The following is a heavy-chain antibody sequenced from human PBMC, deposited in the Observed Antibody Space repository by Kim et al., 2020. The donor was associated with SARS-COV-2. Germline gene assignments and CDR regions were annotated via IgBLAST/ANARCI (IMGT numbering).Heavy chain of an antibody. CDR3: ARDLGLLWFGEHNDAFDI. Sequence: GGSLRLSCAASGFTFSSYAMHWVRQAPGKGLEWVAVISYDGSNKYYADSVKGRFTISRDNSKNTLYLQMNSLRAEDTAVYYCARDLGLLWFGEHNDAFDIWGQGTMVTVSS. D-gene: IGHD3-10*01. V-gene: IGHV3-30-3*01. CDR2: ISYDGSNK. CDR1: GFTFSSYA. J-gene: IGHJ3*02.